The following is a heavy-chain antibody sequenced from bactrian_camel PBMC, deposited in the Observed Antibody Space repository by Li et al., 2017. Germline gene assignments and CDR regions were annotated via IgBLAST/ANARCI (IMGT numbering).Heavy chain of an antibody. J-gene: IGHJ4*01. Sequence: HVQLVESGGGSVKAGGSLRLTCVASGYTYSSSCMGWFRQTPGKEREGVATNYTGSGGGFTRYADSVKGRFTISQDKVKNTLYLRMNSLKPEDTATYYCANSRERYSDYVHVYWSQGTQVTVS. V-gene: IGHV3S1*01. D-gene: IGHD4*01. CDR1: GYTYSSSC. CDR3: ANSRERYSDYVHVY. CDR2: NYTGSGGGFT.